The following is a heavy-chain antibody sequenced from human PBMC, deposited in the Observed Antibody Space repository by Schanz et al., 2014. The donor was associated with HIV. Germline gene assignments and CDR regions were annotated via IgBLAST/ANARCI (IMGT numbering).Heavy chain of an antibody. Sequence: QVQLVESGGGVVQPGRSLRLSCAASGFTFRSYGMHWVRQAPGKGLEWVAVISYDGSKKYYADSVKGRFTISRDNSKNTLYLQMNSLRAGDTAVYYCARDVSHDSSGHYSDYYYGMDVWGQGTTVTVSS. CDR1: GFTFRSYG. D-gene: IGHD3-22*01. CDR2: ISYDGSKK. J-gene: IGHJ6*02. CDR3: ARDVSHDSSGHYSDYYYGMDV. V-gene: IGHV3-30*19.